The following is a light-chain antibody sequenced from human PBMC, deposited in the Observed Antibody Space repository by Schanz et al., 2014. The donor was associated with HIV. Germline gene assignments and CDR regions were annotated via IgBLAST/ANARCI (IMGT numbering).Light chain of an antibody. J-gene: IGLJ2*01. Sequence: QSVLTQPASVSGSPGQSVTISCTGTSSDVGAYNHVSWYQQHPGKAPKLMIFDVIKRPSGVPDRFSGSKSGNTASLTVSGLRAEDEAHYYCTSYINSSTIFFGGGTKLTVL. CDR3: TSYINSSTIF. CDR1: SSDVGAYNH. V-gene: IGLV2-14*01. CDR2: DVI.